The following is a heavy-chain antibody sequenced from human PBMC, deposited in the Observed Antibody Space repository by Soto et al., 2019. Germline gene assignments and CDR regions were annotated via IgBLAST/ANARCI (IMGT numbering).Heavy chain of an antibody. V-gene: IGHV3-23*01. CDR3: AKDARRSGIVGQWVD. J-gene: IGHJ4*02. D-gene: IGHD1-26*01. Sequence: GVSLRFSCAASGFTFIDYAMSWVRQAPGKGLEWVSGVIDRCITTLYSDTVKVRVTMSRDNSKNSPSLQMTSLTAADTAVYYCAKDARRSGIVGQWVDGGLGTLVTVSS. CDR2: VIDRCITT. CDR1: GFTFIDYA.